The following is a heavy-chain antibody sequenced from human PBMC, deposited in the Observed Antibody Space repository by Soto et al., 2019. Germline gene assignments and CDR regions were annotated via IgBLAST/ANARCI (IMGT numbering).Heavy chain of an antibody. J-gene: IGHJ6*02. CDR3: ARDRRSPLYYYYGMDV. V-gene: IGHV1-69*06. D-gene: IGHD1-26*01. CDR2: IIPIFGTA. Sequence: SVKVSCKASGGTFSSYAISWVRQAPGQGLEWMGGIIPIFGTANYAQKFQGRVTITADKSTSTAYMELRSLRSDDTAVYYCARDRRSPLYYYYGMDVWGQGTTVTVSS. CDR1: GGTFSSYA.